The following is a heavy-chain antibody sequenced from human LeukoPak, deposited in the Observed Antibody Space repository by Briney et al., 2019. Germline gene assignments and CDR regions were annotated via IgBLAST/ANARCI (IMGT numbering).Heavy chain of an antibody. CDR3: ARGSNSWNGFDH. D-gene: IGHD1-1*01. CDR1: GFTFGDYA. Sequence: GGSLRLSCAASGFTFGDYAMSRVRQAPGKGLEWVSGISSSAGGTYYTDSVKGRFTISRDNSKNTVFLHMNSLRVDDTAVYYCARGSNSWNGFDHWGQGTLVTVSS. V-gene: IGHV3-23*01. J-gene: IGHJ4*02. CDR2: ISSSAGGT.